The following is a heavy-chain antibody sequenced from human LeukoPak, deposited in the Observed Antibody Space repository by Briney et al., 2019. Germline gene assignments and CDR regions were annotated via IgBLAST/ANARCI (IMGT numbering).Heavy chain of an antibody. V-gene: IGHV3-48*01. Sequence: PGGSLRLSCAASGFTFSTYSMNWVRQAPGKGLEWVSYISSSISTMYYADSVEGRFTISRDNAKTSLYLQMNSLRAEDTAVYYCARGGHGAADQWGQGTLVTVSS. J-gene: IGHJ5*02. CDR2: ISSSISTM. CDR3: ARGGHGAADQ. D-gene: IGHD1-26*01. CDR1: GFTFSTYS.